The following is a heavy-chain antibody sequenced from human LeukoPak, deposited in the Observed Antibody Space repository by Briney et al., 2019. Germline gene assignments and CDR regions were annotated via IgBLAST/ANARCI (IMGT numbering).Heavy chain of an antibody. Sequence: GRSLRLSCAASGFAFSKHAMHWVRQAPGKGLEWVTIILNVRRSNYADSVEGRFTISRDNSKNTLYLQMSSLRAEDTAVYYCASTSGYDFWEMGYWGQGTLVTFSS. CDR3: ASTSGYDFWEMGY. CDR1: GFAFSKHA. CDR2: ILNVRRSN. V-gene: IGHV3-30*04. J-gene: IGHJ4*02. D-gene: IGHD5-12*01.